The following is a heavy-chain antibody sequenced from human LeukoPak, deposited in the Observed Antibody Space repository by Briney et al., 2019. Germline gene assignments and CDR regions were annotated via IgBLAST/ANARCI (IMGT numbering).Heavy chain of an antibody. CDR3: VRASGSFDY. D-gene: IGHD3-10*01. J-gene: IGHJ4*02. V-gene: IGHV3-33*01. CDR1: GFTFSDYG. CDR2: IWSDGSNK. Sequence: GGSLRLSCAASGFTFSDYGIHWVRQAPGKGLEWVAVIWSDGSNKYYADSVKGRFTISRENSKNTLYLRMNSLRVEDTAVYYCVRASGSFDYWGQGTLVNVSS.